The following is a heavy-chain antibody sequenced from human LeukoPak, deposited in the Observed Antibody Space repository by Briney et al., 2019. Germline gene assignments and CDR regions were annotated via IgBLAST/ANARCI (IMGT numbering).Heavy chain of an antibody. CDR1: GYTFTSYG. V-gene: IGHV1-18*01. Sequence: ASVKVSCKASGYTFTSYGISWVRQAPGQGLEWMGWISAYNGNTNYAQKLQGRVTMTTDTFTSTAYMELRSLRSDDTAVYYCARESYGDYRPHGLNFDYWGQGTLVTVSS. CDR3: ARESYGDYRPHGLNFDY. D-gene: IGHD4-17*01. CDR2: ISAYNGNT. J-gene: IGHJ4*02.